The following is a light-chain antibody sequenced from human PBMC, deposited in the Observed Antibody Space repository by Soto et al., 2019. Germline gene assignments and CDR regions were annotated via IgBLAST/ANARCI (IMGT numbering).Light chain of an antibody. V-gene: IGKV3-11*01. CDR3: QQRFIWPPVT. J-gene: IGKJ4*01. CDR2: DAS. CDR1: QSVGSY. Sequence: EVVLTQSPATLSLSPGERATLSCRASQSVGSYLAWYQQKPGQAPRLLNYDASNRATGIPARFSGSGSGTDFTLTISSLEPEDFAVYYCQQRFIWPPVTFGGGTNVEI.